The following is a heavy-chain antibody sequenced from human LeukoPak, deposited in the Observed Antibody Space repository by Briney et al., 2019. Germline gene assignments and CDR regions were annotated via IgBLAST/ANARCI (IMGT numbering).Heavy chain of an antibody. Sequence: SETLSLTCAVYGGSLSEYYWSWLRQPPGKGLEWLGEINHSGSTNYNASLKSRVTISVDTSKNQFSLRLSSVTAADTAVDYCAPRGDIEHSYGYGKWFDPWGQGTRVTVSS. V-gene: IGHV4-34*01. CDR1: GGSLSEYY. CDR3: APRGDIEHSYGYGKWFDP. CDR2: INHSGST. D-gene: IGHD5-18*01. J-gene: IGHJ5*02.